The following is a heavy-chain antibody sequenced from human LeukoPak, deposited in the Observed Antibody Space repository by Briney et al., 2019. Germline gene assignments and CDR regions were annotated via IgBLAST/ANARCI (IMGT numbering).Heavy chain of an antibody. D-gene: IGHD5-18*01. V-gene: IGHV4-59*01. J-gene: IGHJ4*02. CDR2: FYYSGST. Sequence: PSETLSLTRAVSGGSISSYYWSWIPQPPGKRLGWIGFFYYSGSTNYNPSLKSRVTISVDTSKNHFSLKLSSVTAADTAVYYCARGPGGYSYGYYFDYWGQGTLVTVSS. CDR1: GGSISSYY. CDR3: ARGPGGYSYGYYFDY.